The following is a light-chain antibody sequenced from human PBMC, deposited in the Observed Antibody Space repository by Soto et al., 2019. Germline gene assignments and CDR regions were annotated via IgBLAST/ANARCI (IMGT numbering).Light chain of an antibody. CDR1: QGIANF. CDR2: AAY. Sequence: IQLTQSPSSLSAPVGDRVTISCRASQGIANFLAWYQQKPGKAPKLLLYAAYTLQSGVPSRFSGGGSGTDGTLTISSLQPEDFATYYWQQLNSFPIPFGPGTKVDIK. V-gene: IGKV1-9*01. CDR3: QQLNSFPIP. J-gene: IGKJ3*01.